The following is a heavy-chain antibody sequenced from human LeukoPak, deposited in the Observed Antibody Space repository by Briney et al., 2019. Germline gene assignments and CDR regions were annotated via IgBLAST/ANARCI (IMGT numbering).Heavy chain of an antibody. D-gene: IGHD6-13*01. CDR1: GGSISSSSYY. V-gene: IGHV4-39*01. J-gene: IGHJ5*02. Sequence: SETLSLTCTVSGGSISSSSYYWGWIRQPPGKGLEWIGSIYYSGSTYYNPSLKSRVTISVDTSKNQFSLKLSSVTAADTAVYYCIGAAAGMWSYWFDPWGQGTLVTVSS. CDR3: IGAAAGMWSYWFDP. CDR2: IYYSGST.